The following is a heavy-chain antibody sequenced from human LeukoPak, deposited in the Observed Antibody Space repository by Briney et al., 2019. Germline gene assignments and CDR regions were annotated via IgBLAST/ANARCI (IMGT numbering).Heavy chain of an antibody. Sequence: PSETLSLTCGVYGGSFSGYYWSWIRQPPGKGLEWIGEINDSGSTNYNPSLKSRATISADTSKNQFSLNLSSVTAADTAVYYCARVPGGSSGWYADYWGQGTLVTVSS. CDR2: INDSGST. V-gene: IGHV4-34*01. D-gene: IGHD6-19*01. CDR1: GGSFSGYY. J-gene: IGHJ4*02. CDR3: ARVPGGSSGWYADY.